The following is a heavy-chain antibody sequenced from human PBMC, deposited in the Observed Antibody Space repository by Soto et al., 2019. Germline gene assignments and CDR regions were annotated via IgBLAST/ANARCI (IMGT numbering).Heavy chain of an antibody. CDR3: ARLVSASSYFDY. Sequence: QVQLQESGPGLIKPSGTLSLTCTVSSGSISSLNWWNWVRQPPGKGLEWIGEIYHSGSTNYNPSLKSRVTLSVDKSKNQFSLRLTSVTAADTAVYYCARLVSASSYFDYWGQGALVTVSS. V-gene: IGHV4-4*02. CDR2: IYHSGST. CDR1: SGSISSLNW. J-gene: IGHJ4*02. D-gene: IGHD2-15*01.